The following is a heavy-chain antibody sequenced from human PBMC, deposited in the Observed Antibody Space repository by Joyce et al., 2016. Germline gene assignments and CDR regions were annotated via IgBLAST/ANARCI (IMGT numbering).Heavy chain of an antibody. V-gene: IGHV1-2*02. Sequence: QVQLVQSGAEVKKPGASVKVSCKSSGYIFTGFFIHWVRQAPGQGLEWMGWISPSTGGTNYAHKFQGRVTLTRDTSINTTYMEVSRLKSDDTAIYYCARDGGGSSLYYWGQGTLVIVSS. J-gene: IGHJ4*02. CDR1: GYIFTGFF. CDR2: ISPSTGGT. CDR3: ARDGGGSSLYY. D-gene: IGHD3-16*01.